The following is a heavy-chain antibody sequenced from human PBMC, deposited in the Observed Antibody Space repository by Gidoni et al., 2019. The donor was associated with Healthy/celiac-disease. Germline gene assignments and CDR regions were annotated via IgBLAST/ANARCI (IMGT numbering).Heavy chain of an antibody. J-gene: IGHJ4*02. D-gene: IGHD3-22*01. V-gene: IGHV3-53*01. CDR1: GFTVSSNY. CDR3: ASDRRSYYDSSGYDY. CDR2: IYSGGST. Sequence: EVQLVESGGGLIQPGGSLRLSCAASGFTVSSNYMSWVRQAPGKGLEWVSVIYSGGSTYYADSVKGRFTISRDNSKNTLYLQMNSLRAEDTAVYYCASDRRSYYDSSGYDYWGQGTLVTVSS.